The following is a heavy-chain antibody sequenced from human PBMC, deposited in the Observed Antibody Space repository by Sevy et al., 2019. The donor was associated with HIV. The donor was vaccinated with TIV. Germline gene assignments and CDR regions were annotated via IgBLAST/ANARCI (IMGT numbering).Heavy chain of an antibody. Sequence: GGSLRLSCAASGFTFSSYSMNWVRQAPGKGLEWVSSISSSSSYIYYADSVKGRFTISRDNAKNSLYLRMNSLRAEDTAVYYCARDRRVVTEIDAFDIWGQGTMVTVSS. V-gene: IGHV3-21*01. CDR3: ARDRRVVTEIDAFDI. D-gene: IGHD3-22*01. CDR2: ISSSSSYI. J-gene: IGHJ3*02. CDR1: GFTFSSYS.